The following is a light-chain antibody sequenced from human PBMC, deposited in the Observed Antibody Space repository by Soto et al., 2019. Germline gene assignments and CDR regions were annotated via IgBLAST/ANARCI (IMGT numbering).Light chain of an antibody. Sequence: QSALTQPASVSGSPGQSITISCTGTSSDVGGYNYVSWYHQHPGKAPKLLIFAVSHRPSGVSNRFSGSKSGNTASLTISGLHAEDEAHYYCTSWATSSTLLFGGGTKLTVL. CDR3: TSWATSSTLL. CDR2: AVS. CDR1: SSDVGGYNY. V-gene: IGLV2-14*01. J-gene: IGLJ3*02.